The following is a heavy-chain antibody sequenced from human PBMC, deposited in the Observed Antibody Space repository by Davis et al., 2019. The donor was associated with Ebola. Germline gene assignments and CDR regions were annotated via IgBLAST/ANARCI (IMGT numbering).Heavy chain of an antibody. CDR2: IYYSGST. CDR3: ARGVGYTLFDY. CDR1: GGSISSYY. Sequence: MPSETLSLTCTVSGGSISSYYWSWIRQPPGKGLEWIGYIYYSGSTNYNPSLKSRVAISVDTSKNQFSLKLSSVTAADTAVYYCARGVGYTLFDYWGQGTLVTVSS. D-gene: IGHD6-13*01. J-gene: IGHJ4*02. V-gene: IGHV4-59*12.